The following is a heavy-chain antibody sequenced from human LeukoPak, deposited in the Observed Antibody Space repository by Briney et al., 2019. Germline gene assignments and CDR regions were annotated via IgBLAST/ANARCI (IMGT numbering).Heavy chain of an antibody. J-gene: IGHJ4*02. V-gene: IGHV4-59*01. CDR1: GGSISSYY. Sequence: PSETLSLTCTVSGGSISSYYWSWIRQPPGKGLEWIGYTYYSGSTNYNPSLKSRVTISVDTSKNQFSLKLSSVTAADTAVYYCARLPRAGSDSRPLDWGQGTLVTVSS. CDR2: TYYSGST. D-gene: IGHD3-22*01. CDR3: ARLPRAGSDSRPLD.